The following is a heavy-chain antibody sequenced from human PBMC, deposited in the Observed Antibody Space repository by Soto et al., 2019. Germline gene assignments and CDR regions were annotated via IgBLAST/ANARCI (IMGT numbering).Heavy chain of an antibody. J-gene: IGHJ4*02. Sequence: QVQLVESGGGVVQPGMSLRLSCATSGFTFTRYGFHWVRQAPGKGLEWVAVIWYDGSKKYYADSVKGRFTISRDDSTNTLSLQMNSLRVEDTALYYCARDGNYDTASKFNFDYWGQGTLVSVSS. D-gene: IGHD5-18*01. CDR2: IWYDGSKK. CDR1: GFTFTRYG. CDR3: ARDGNYDTASKFNFDY. V-gene: IGHV3-33*01.